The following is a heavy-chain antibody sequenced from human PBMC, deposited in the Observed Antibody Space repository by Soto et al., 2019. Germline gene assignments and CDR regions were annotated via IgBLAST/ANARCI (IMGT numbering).Heavy chain of an antibody. CDR1: GYTFTNYG. V-gene: IGHV1-18*01. Sequence: ASVRVSCKASGYTFTNYGISWVRQAPGQGLEWMGWINTYNGNTNHAQKLQGRVTMTTDTSTSTAYMELRSLRSDDTAVYYCARGVGSGTYYNQYNWFDPWGQGTLVTVS. J-gene: IGHJ5*02. CDR2: INTYNGNT. D-gene: IGHD3-10*01. CDR3: ARGVGSGTYYNQYNWFDP.